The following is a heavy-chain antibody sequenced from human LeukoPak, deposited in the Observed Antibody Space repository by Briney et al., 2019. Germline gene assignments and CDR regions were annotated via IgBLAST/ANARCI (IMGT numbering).Heavy chain of an antibody. D-gene: IGHD5-12*01. CDR3: ATYRYSGYGDFDY. J-gene: IGHJ4*02. Sequence: GGSLRLSCAASGFTFSSYWMSWVRQAPGKGLEWVSVIYSGGSTYYADSVKGRFTISRDNSKNTLYLQMNSLRAEDTAVYYCATYRYSGYGDFDYWGQGTLVTVSS. V-gene: IGHV3-53*01. CDR1: GFTFSSYW. CDR2: IYSGGST.